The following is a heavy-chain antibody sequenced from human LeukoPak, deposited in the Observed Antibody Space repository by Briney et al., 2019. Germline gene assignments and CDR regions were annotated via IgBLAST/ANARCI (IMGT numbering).Heavy chain of an antibody. CDR1: GFTFSSYA. D-gene: IGHD3-22*01. CDR3: AKDPSSSGYKDY. V-gene: IGHV3-23*01. J-gene: IGHJ4*02. CDR2: ISGSGGST. Sequence: PGGSLRLSCAASGFTFSSYAMSWVRQAPGKGLEWVSAISGSGGSTCYADSVKGRFTISRDNSKNTLYLQMSSLRAEDTAVYYCAKDPSSSGYKDYWGQGTLVTVSS.